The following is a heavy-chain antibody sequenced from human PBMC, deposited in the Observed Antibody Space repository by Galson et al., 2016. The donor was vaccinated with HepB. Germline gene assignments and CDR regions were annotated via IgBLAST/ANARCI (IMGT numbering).Heavy chain of an antibody. V-gene: IGHV5-51*01. CDR1: GYSFSTYW. J-gene: IGHJ6*02. Sequence: QSGAEVKQPGESLKISCKGSGYSFSTYWIGWVRQVPGKGLEWMGIIYPGDSDTKYSPSFQGQVTISADESRSAAFLQWNGLKASDTAMYYCVGLPLVPGKRYYGVDVWGQGTTVTVSS. D-gene: IGHD6-19*01. CDR3: VGLPLVPGKRYYGVDV. CDR2: IYPGDSDT.